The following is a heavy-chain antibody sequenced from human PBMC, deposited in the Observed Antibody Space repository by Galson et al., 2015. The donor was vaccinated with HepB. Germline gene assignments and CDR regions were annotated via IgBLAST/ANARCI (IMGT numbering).Heavy chain of an antibody. CDR2: IYYSGST. D-gene: IGHD6-13*01. CDR3: ARGAGGSSWRGYYYYGMDV. Sequence: LSLTCTVSGGSISSGGYYWSWIRQHPGKGLEWIGYIYYSGSTYYNPSLKSRVTISVDTSKNQFSLKLSSVTAADTAVYYCARGAGGSSWRGYYYYGMDVWGQGTTVTVSS. V-gene: IGHV4-31*03. J-gene: IGHJ6*02. CDR1: GGSISSGGYY.